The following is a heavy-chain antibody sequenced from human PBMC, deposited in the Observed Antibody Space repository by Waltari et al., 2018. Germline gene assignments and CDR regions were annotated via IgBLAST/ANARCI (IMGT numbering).Heavy chain of an antibody. V-gene: IGHV4-31*01. CDR2: IYYSGST. CDR1: GGSISSGGYY. D-gene: IGHD6-13*01. Sequence: VQLQESGPGLVKPSQTLSLTCTVSGGSISSGGYYWSWIRQHPGKGLEWIGYIYYSGSTYYNPSLKSLVTISVDTSKNQFSLKLSSVTAADTAVYYCARGVSSSWYYYYYYMDVWGKGTTVTVSS. J-gene: IGHJ6*03. CDR3: ARGVSSSWYYYYYYMDV.